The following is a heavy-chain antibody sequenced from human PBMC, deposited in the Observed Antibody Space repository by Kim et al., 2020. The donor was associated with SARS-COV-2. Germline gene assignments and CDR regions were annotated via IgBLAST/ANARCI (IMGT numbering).Heavy chain of an antibody. CDR1: GGSISSSSYY. CDR3: AASVAGTSDAFDI. J-gene: IGHJ3*02. D-gene: IGHD6-19*01. Sequence: SETLSLTCTVSGGSISSSSYYWGWIRQPPGKGLEWIGSIYYSGSTYYNPSLKSRVTISVDTSKNQFSLKLSSVTAADTAVYYCAASVAGTSDAFDIWGQGTMVTVSS. V-gene: IGHV4-39*01. CDR2: IYYSGST.